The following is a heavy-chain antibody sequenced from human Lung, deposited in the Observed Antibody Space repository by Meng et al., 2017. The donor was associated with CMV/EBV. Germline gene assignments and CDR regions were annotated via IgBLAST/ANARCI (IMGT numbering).Heavy chain of an antibody. V-gene: IGHV1-2*02. CDR2: IDPNSGGT. Sequence: ASXXVSXKASGYTFTGYYMHWVRQAPGQGLEWMGWIDPNSGGTNHAQKFQGRVTMTRDTSINTAYMELSRLRSDDTAVYYCSRDLVTIFGVVGTFGYWGQGTLVTVSS. D-gene: IGHD3-3*01. CDR3: SRDLVTIFGVVGTFGY. CDR1: GYTFTGYY. J-gene: IGHJ4*02.